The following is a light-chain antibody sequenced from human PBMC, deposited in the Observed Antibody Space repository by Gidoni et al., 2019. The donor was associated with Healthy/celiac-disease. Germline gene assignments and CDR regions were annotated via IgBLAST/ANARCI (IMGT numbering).Light chain of an antibody. V-gene: IGKV2-28*01. CDR2: LGS. CDR1: QSLRHSNGYNY. CDR3: MQALQTLWT. J-gene: IGKJ1*01. Sequence: IVMNQSPLSLPVTPGEPASISCRSSQSLRHSNGYNYLYWYLQKPGQSPQLLSYLGSNRASGVPDRFSGCGSGTDFTLKISRVEAVDVGVYYCMQALQTLWTFGQGTKVEIK.